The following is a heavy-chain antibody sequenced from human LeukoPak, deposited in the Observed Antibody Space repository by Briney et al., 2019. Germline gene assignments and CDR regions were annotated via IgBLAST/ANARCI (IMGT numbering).Heavy chain of an antibody. D-gene: IGHD3-16*02. CDR3: ARHASGDLSTPFDY. J-gene: IGHJ4*02. V-gene: IGHV5-51*01. CDR1: GYSFTNNW. CDR2: IYPGDSHT. Sequence: GGSLKISCKGSGYSFTNNWIGWVRQMPGKGLEWMGIIYPGDSHTRYSPSFQGQVTISADKSISTAYLQWSSLKASDTAIYYCARHASGDLSTPFDYWGQGTLLTVSS.